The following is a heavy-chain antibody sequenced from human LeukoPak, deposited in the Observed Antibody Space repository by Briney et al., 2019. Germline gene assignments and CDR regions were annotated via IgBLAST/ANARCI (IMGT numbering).Heavy chain of an antibody. V-gene: IGHV3-30*18. CDR2: ISFDGSEK. CDR3: AKDVKMFRGPMIMRHFDY. Sequence: GGSLRLSCAASGFTFTTYGMHWVRQAPGKVLEWVALISFDGSEKYYAESVKGRFTISRDNSKNTLYLQMNSVRVEDTAVYFCAKDVKMFRGPMIMRHFDYWGQGTLVTVSS. D-gene: IGHD3-10*01. CDR1: GFTFTTYG. J-gene: IGHJ4*02.